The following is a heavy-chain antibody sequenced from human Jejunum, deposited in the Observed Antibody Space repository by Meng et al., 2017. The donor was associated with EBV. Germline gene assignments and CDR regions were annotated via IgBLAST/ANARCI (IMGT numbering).Heavy chain of an antibody. CDR1: GFSVKNNY. V-gene: IGHV3-53*01. Sequence: LVESGGDLIPPGGSLRLSCAASGFSVKNNYMSWVRQAPGKGLEWVSVIYSGGNTYYADSVKGRFTISRDDSKNTVFLQMNSLRAEDTAVYYCARGGEPDYWGQGTLVTVSS. D-gene: IGHD3-10*01. CDR2: IYSGGNT. J-gene: IGHJ4*02. CDR3: ARGGEPDY.